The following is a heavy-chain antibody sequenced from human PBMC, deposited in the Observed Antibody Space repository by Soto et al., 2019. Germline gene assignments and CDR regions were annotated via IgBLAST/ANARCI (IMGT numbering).Heavy chain of an antibody. CDR3: ARDQGEAVTLDY. V-gene: IGHV1-18*01. J-gene: IGHJ4*02. CDR1: GYTFTSYG. Sequence: QVQLVQSGAEVKKPGASVKVSCKASGYTFTSYGISWVRQPPGQGLEWMGWISAYNGNKNYAQRFQGRATMTTDTSTSTDYMELRSLRSDDTAVYYCARDQGEAVTLDYWGQGTLVTVSS. D-gene: IGHD4-17*01. CDR2: ISAYNGNK.